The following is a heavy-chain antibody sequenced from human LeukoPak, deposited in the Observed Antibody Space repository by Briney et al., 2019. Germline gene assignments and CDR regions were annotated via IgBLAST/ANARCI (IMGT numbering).Heavy chain of an antibody. D-gene: IGHD3-10*01. CDR3: AKGGVIIAAGDYYGMNV. J-gene: IGHJ6*02. CDR1: GFTFSSYG. V-gene: IGHV3-30*18. Sequence: GGSLRLSCAASGFTFSSYGMHWVRQAPGKGLEWVAVISYDGANKYYADSVKGRFTISRDSSKNTLYLQMNSLRAEDTAVYYCAKGGVIIAAGDYYGMNVWGQGTTVTVSS. CDR2: ISYDGANK.